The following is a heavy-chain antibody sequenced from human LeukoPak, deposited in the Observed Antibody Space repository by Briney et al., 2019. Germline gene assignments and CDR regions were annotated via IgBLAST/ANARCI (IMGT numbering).Heavy chain of an antibody. Sequence: SETLSLTCTVSGGSISSGGYYWSWIREHPGKGLEWIGYIYYSGSTYYNPSLKSRVTISVDTSKNQFSLKLSSVTAADTAVYYCARYFDSSGRDVFDIWGQGTLVTVSS. CDR3: ARYFDSSGRDVFDI. D-gene: IGHD3-22*01. V-gene: IGHV4-31*03. CDR1: GGSISSGGYY. CDR2: IYYSGST. J-gene: IGHJ3*02.